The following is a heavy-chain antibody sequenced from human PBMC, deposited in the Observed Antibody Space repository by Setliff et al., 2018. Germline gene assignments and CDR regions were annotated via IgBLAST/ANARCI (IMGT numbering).Heavy chain of an antibody. CDR3: ARDPSGSSSYYSYMDV. CDR1: KFTFSNYA. Sequence: GGSLRLSCAASKFTFSNYAMHWVRQAPGKGLEWVAAISYYGGNEYYADSVKGRFTISRDNSKNTLYLQMSSLRAEDTAVYYCARDPSGSSSYYSYMDVWGKGTTVTVSS. V-gene: IGHV3-30*15. CDR2: ISYYGGNE. J-gene: IGHJ6*03. D-gene: IGHD6-19*01.